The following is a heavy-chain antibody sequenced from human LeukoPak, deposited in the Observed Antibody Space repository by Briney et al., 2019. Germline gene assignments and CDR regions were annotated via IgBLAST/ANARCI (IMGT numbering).Heavy chain of an antibody. CDR2: IGTAGDT. J-gene: IGHJ6*03. CDR3: ARDLVWFGEPKGYYNYMDV. CDR1: GFTFSSYD. D-gene: IGHD3-10*01. Sequence: GGSLRLSCAASGFTFSSYDMHWVRQATGKGLEWVSAIGTAGDTYYPGSVKGRFTISRENAKNSLYLQMNTLRAEDTAVYYCARDLVWFGEPKGYYNYMDVWGKGTTVTVSS. V-gene: IGHV3-13*01.